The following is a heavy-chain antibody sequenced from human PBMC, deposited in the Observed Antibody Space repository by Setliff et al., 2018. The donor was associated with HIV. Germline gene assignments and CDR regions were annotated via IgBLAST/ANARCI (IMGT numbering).Heavy chain of an antibody. V-gene: IGHV4-61*02. Sequence: SETLSLTCIVSGDSISSGSYYWSWIRQSAGKGLEWIGRMYTRGSTNYNPSLKSRVTISVDSSKNQYSLKLRSVTAADTALNYCARLTWNTFDPWGWGALVTV. D-gene: IGHD1-1*01. J-gene: IGHJ5*02. CDR2: MYTRGST. CDR3: ARLTWNTFDP. CDR1: GDSISSGSYY.